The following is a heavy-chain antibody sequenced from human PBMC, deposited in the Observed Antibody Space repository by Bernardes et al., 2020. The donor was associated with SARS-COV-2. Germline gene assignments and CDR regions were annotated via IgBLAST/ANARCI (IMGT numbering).Heavy chain of an antibody. D-gene: IGHD5-12*01. Sequence: SETLSLTCTVSGGSISSDTYYWSWIRQPAGKGLEWIGHIYTSGFTNYNPSLKSRVTISVDTSKNQFSLRLSSVTAADTAVYYCARDQGDGYKSSFDYWGQGTLVTVSS. CDR1: GGSISSDTYY. J-gene: IGHJ4*02. V-gene: IGHV4-61*09. CDR2: IYTSGFT. CDR3: ARDQGDGYKSSFDY.